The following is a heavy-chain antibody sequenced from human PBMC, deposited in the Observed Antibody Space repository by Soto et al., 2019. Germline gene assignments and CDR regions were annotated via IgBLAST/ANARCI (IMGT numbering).Heavy chain of an antibody. CDR3: ASIPTFMVLTPRDY. CDR1: GLDFRGFS. D-gene: IGHD2-21*02. V-gene: IGHV3-23*05. CDR2: IGISSTIT. Sequence: EVQFLESGGGLVQPGGSLRLSCATSGLDFRGFSMNWVRQAPGKGLEWVSSIGISSTITYYADSVKGRFTISRDNSKSTLYLQMDSLKVENTAFYYCASIPTFMVLTPRDYWGQGTLVTVSA. J-gene: IGHJ4*02.